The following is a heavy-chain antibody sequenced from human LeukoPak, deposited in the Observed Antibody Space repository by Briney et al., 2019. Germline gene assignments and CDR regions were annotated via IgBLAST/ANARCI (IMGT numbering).Heavy chain of an antibody. V-gene: IGHV3-33*06. CDR3: AKDRGYSRDEALDY. J-gene: IGHJ4*02. Sequence: GGSLRLSGAASGFTFSSYGMHWVRQAPGKGLEWVAVIWYDGSNKYYADSVKGRFTISRDNYKNQLYLQMSSLRAEDTAVYYCAKDRGYSRDEALDYWGQGTLVTVSS. CDR1: GFTFSSYG. D-gene: IGHD5-12*01. CDR2: IWYDGSNK.